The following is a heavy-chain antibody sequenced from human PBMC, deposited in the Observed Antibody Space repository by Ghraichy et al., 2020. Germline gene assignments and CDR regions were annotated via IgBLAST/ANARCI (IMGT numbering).Heavy chain of an antibody. D-gene: IGHD3/OR15-3a*01. Sequence: SETLSLTCAVSSGSISSGGYSWSWIRQPPGKGLEWIGYIYYSGSTYYNPSLKSRVTISVDTSKNQFSLKLSSVTAADTAVYYCARVWAGFMDVWGKGTTVTVSS. CDR2: IYYSGST. V-gene: IGHV4-30-4*07. J-gene: IGHJ6*03. CDR3: ARVWAGFMDV. CDR1: SGSISSGGYS.